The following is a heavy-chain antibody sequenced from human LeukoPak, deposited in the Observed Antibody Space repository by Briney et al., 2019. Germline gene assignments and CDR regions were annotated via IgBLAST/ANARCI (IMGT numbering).Heavy chain of an antibody. Sequence: PGGSLRLSCAASGFTFSSYSMNWVRQAPGKGLEWVANIKQDGSDTYYVDSVKGRFTISRDNAKNSLYLQMNSLRAEDTAVYYCARGPDTAWGPLWGQGTLVTVSS. V-gene: IGHV3-7*01. CDR2: IKQDGSDT. CDR1: GFTFSSYS. CDR3: ARGPDTAWGPL. D-gene: IGHD5-18*01. J-gene: IGHJ4*02.